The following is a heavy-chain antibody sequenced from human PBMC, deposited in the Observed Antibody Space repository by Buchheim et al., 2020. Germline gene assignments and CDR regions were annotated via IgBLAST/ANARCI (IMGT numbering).Heavy chain of an antibody. D-gene: IGHD6-19*01. V-gene: IGHV3-30*18. Sequence: QVQLVESGGGVVQPGRSLSLSCAASGFTFRTYGMHWVRQAPGKGLEWVALVSFDGSNKYYADSVKGRFTISRDNSKNTLFLQMNSPRSEDTALYYCAKGGEVGSGWFFDHWGQGTL. J-gene: IGHJ4*02. CDR1: GFTFRTYG. CDR2: VSFDGSNK. CDR3: AKGGEVGSGWFFDH.